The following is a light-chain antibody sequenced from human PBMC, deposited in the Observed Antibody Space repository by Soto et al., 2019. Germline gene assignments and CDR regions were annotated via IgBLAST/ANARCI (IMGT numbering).Light chain of an antibody. V-gene: IGLV2-14*01. CDR3: SSYTSSTVV. CDR2: DVS. J-gene: IGLJ2*01. CDR1: SSDVGGYNY. Sequence: QSALTQPASVSGSPGQSITISCTGTSSDVGGYNYVSWYQQHPGKAPKLMIYDVSNRPSGVSNRFSGSKSGNTDSLTISGLQAEDEADYYCSSYTSSTVVFGGGTQLTVL.